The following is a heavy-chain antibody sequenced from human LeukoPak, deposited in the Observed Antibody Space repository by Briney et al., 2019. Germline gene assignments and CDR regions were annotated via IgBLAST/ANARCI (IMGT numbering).Heavy chain of an antibody. V-gene: IGHV3-21*01. Sequence: GRCLRLSCAASGFTFSSYSMNWVRQAPGKGLEWVSSISSSSSYIYYADSVKGRFTISRDNAKNSLYLQMNRLRAEDTAVYYCARGCIDFDYWGQGTLVTVS. D-gene: IGHD2-15*01. CDR1: GFTFSSYS. J-gene: IGHJ4*02. CDR3: ARGCIDFDY. CDR2: ISSSSSYI.